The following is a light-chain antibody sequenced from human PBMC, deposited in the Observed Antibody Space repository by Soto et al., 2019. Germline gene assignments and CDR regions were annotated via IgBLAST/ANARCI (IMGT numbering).Light chain of an antibody. CDR3: QQYGSPPPSST. CDR1: QSVSSSY. V-gene: IGKV3-20*01. J-gene: IGKJ5*01. CDR2: GAS. Sequence: EIVLTQSPGTLSLSPGERATLSCRASQSVSSSYLAWYQQKPGQAPRLLIYGASSRATGIPDRFSGRGSGTDFTLTISRLEPEDFAVYYCQQYGSPPPSSTFGQGTRLEIK.